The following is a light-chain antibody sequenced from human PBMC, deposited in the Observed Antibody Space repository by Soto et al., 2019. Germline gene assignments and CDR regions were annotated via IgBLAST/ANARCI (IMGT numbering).Light chain of an antibody. CDR2: DAS. CDR1: QSISSW. Sequence: DIQMTQSPSTLSASGGDRVTITCRASQSISSWLAWYQQKPGKAPKLLIYDASSLESGVPSRFSGSGSGTEFTLTISSLQPDDFATYYCQQYNSYSPTFGQGTKLEIK. J-gene: IGKJ2*01. V-gene: IGKV1-5*01. CDR3: QQYNSYSPT.